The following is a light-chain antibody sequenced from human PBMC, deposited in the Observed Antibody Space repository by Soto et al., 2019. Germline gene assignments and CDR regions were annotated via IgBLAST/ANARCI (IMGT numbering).Light chain of an antibody. J-gene: IGKJ1*01. CDR3: LQDKNYPWT. V-gene: IGKV1-17*01. CDR2: GES. CDR1: QGIRYY. Sequence: DIQMTQSPSSLSASVGYRVTITCPASQGIRYYLGWYQQKPGKAPKRLIYGESNLQSGVPSRLSGSGAGTEFTLPFTRLQREDLATYYCLQDKNYPWTSGQGTKVEIK.